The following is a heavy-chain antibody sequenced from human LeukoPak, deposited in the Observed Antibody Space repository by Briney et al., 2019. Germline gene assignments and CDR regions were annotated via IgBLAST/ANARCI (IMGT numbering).Heavy chain of an antibody. V-gene: IGHV3-23*01. Sequence: GGSLRLSCSASDFSFITYAMSWVRQAPGNGLEWVSAIGGSDGKTYYADSVKGRFTISRDNSKNTLYLQMNSLRAEDTALYYCAKEAHYPHMGTYLVTIDSWGQGTLVTVSS. CDR2: IGGSDGKT. CDR3: AKEAHYPHMGTYLVTIDS. CDR1: DFSFITYA. J-gene: IGHJ4*02. D-gene: IGHD3-9*01.